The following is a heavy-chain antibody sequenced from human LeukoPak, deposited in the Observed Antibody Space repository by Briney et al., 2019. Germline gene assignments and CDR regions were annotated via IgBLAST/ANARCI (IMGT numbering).Heavy chain of an antibody. CDR1: GDTLTELS. V-gene: IGHV1-24*01. D-gene: IGHD6-19*01. Sequence: ASVKVSCKVSGDTLTELSIHWVRQAPGKGLEWMGGYDPEDGETIYAQKFQGRVTMTEDTSTDTAYMELSSLRSEDTAVYYCARDLYSIAVARQKRGWFDPWGQGTLVTVSS. J-gene: IGHJ5*02. CDR2: YDPEDGET. CDR3: ARDLYSIAVARQKRGWFDP.